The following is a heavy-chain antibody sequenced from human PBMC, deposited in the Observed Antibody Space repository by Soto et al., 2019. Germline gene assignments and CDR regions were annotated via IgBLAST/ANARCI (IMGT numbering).Heavy chain of an antibody. CDR1: GGPISSGDYY. V-gene: IGHV4-30-4*01. J-gene: IGHJ6*02. D-gene: IGHD3-10*01. CDR2: IYYSGST. CDR3: AREPRGSGSYYTPHYYYYGMDV. Sequence: PSETLSLTCTVSGGPISSGDYYWSWIRQPPGKGLEWIGYIYYSGSTYYNPSLKSRVTISVDTSKNQFSLKLSSVTAADTAVYYCAREPRGSGSYYTPHYYYYGMDVWGQGTTVTVSS.